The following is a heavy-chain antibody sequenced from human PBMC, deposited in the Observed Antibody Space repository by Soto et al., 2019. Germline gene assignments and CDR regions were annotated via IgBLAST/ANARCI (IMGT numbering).Heavy chain of an antibody. CDR1: GVTFRDYW. D-gene: IGHD6-19*01. CDR2: IGPDGTST. Sequence: GGSLRLSCAVSGVTFRDYWMHWVRQVPGKGLLWVSRIGPDGTSTKYADSAKGRFTISRSNPENTLYLQMNSLRAEDTGVYYCVREVIAVLGSIRWFDPWGQGTLVTVSS. V-gene: IGHV3-74*01. J-gene: IGHJ5*02. CDR3: VREVIAVLGSIRWFDP.